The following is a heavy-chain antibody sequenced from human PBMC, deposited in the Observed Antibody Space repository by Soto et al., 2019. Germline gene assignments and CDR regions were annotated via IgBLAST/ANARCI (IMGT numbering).Heavy chain of an antibody. CDR1: GYTFTSYG. D-gene: IGHD3-10*01. Sequence: QVQLVQSGAEVKKPGASVKVSCKASGYTFTSYGISWVRQAPGQGLEWMGWISGYNGNTRDAQKLQGRVTMTTDTSTSTAYVELRSRRSDDTAVYSCAGDRGGQTVDYWGQGTLVTV. V-gene: IGHV1-18*01. CDR3: AGDRGGQTVDY. CDR2: ISGYNGNT. J-gene: IGHJ4*02.